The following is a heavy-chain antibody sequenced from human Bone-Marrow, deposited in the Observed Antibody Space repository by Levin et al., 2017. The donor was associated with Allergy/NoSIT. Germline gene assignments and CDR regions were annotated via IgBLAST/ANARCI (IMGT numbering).Heavy chain of an antibody. CDR2: VNSDGSRT. V-gene: IGHV3-74*01. Sequence: PGGSLRLSCAASGFSFSACRMHWVRQVPGKGLVWVSDVNSDGSRTNYADSAKGRFTISRDNAKNMLYLQVDSLTAEDTAVYYCVRDWGTFDYWGQGTLVTVSS. J-gene: IGHJ4*02. CDR3: VRDWGTFDY. CDR1: GFSFSACR. D-gene: IGHD3-16*01.